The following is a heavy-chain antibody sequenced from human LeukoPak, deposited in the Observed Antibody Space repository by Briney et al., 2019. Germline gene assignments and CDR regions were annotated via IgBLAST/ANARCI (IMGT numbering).Heavy chain of an antibody. D-gene: IGHD6-19*01. J-gene: IGHJ4*02. CDR3: ARAYSSGYDY. V-gene: IGHV3-48*02. Sequence: GGSLRLSCAASGFTFSSYSMNWVRQAPGKGLEWVSYISSSSSPIYYADSVKGRFTISRDDAKNSLYLQMNSLRDEDTAVYYCARAYSSGYDYWGQGTLVTVSS. CDR2: ISSSSSPI. CDR1: GFTFSSYS.